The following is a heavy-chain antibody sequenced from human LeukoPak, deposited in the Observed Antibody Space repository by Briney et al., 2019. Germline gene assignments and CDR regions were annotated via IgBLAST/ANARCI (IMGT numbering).Heavy chain of an antibody. J-gene: IGHJ4*02. CDR3: ARDMYRYSSSYNYFGY. Sequence: SVKVSCKASGGTFSSYAISWVRQAPGQGLEWMGGIIPIFGTANYAQKFQGRVTTTADKSTSTAYMELSSLRSEDTAVYYCARDMYRYSSSYNYFGYWGQGTLVTVSS. CDR1: GGTFSSYA. D-gene: IGHD6-13*01. V-gene: IGHV1-69*06. CDR2: IIPIFGTA.